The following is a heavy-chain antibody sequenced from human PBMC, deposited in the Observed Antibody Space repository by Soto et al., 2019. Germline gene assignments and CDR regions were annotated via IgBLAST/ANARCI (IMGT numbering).Heavy chain of an antibody. CDR1: GGSISSSNW. D-gene: IGHD3-3*01. V-gene: IGHV4-4*01. J-gene: IGHJ4*01. Sequence: PSETLSLTCAVSGGSISSSNWWSWVRHPPGKGLEWIGENNHSGSTNYNPSLKRRATISVAKSKNQFSMMLSSVTAAATAEYCCEGPSSDYYIDDWGQGTLVTVSS. CDR2: NNHSGST. CDR3: EGPSSDYYIDD.